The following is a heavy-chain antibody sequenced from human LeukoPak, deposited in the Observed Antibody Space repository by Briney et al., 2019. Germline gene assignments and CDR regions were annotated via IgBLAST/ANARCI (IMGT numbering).Heavy chain of an antibody. CDR2: INGGSGNT. J-gene: IGHJ4*02. CDR1: GYTFTSYA. D-gene: IGHD1/OR15-1a*01. V-gene: IGHV1-3*01. Sequence: ASVKVSCKASGYTFTSYAMHWVRQAPGQRLEWMAWINGGSGNTKYSQKFQGRVTITRDTSASTVYMELSSLRSEDTAVYYCARDVVTGTNYYFDYWGQGTLVTVSS. CDR3: ARDVVTGTNYYFDY.